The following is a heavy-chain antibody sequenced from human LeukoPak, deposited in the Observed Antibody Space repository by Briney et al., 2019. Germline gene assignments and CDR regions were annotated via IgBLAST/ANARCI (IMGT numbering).Heavy chain of an antibody. CDR2: ISSSGGNT. V-gene: IGHV3-23*01. D-gene: IGHD4-17*01. CDR1: GFTFSSYA. Sequence: PGGSLRLSCAASGFTFSSYAMSWVRQAPGKGLEWVSAISSSGGNTYYAPDSVKGRFAISRDNSKNTLYLQMSSLRAEDTAIYYCARRGESTRSGDYRFDFWGQGTLVTVSS. CDR3: ARRGESTRSGDYRFDF. J-gene: IGHJ4*02.